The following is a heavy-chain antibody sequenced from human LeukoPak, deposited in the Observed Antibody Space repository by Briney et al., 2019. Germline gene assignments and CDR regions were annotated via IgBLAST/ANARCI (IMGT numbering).Heavy chain of an antibody. CDR2: IGGSGAQT. CDR1: GLTFSSYG. Sequence: GGSLRLSCVASGLTFSSYGMHWVRQAPGKGLEWVSAIGGSGAQTYYAGSVKGRFTISRDNSGNTQYLQMNSLSAEDTAVYYCAKSMGWVTPGGFYYAALDVWGRGTTVTVSS. D-gene: IGHD2-8*01. CDR3: AKSMGWVTPGGFYYAALDV. V-gene: IGHV3-23*01. J-gene: IGHJ6*02.